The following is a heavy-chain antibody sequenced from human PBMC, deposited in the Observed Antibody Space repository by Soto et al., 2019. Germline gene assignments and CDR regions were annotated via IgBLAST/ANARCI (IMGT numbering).Heavy chain of an antibody. CDR2: VTGSGSST. CDR1: GFTFSSYA. CDR3: AKATVTGTTSVFDY. V-gene: IGHV3-23*01. J-gene: IGHJ4*02. D-gene: IGHD1-1*01. Sequence: EVQLLESGGGLVQPGGSLRLSCAASGFTFSSYAMSWVRQAPGKGLEWVSAVTGSGSSTYYADSVKGRFTISRDNSKNTLYLQMDSLRAEDTAVYYCAKATVTGTTSVFDYWGQGTLVTVSS.